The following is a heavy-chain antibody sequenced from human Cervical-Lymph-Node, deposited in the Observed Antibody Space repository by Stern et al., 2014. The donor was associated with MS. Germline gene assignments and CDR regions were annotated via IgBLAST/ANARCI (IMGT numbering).Heavy chain of an antibody. CDR3: ALPLLEYCRGAPCHNLPYYTVDV. CDR1: GASLTSYY. J-gene: IGHJ6*02. V-gene: IGHV4-4*07. Sequence: VQLVESGPGLVKPSETLSLTCTVSGASLTSYYWNWIRQPAGKGLEWIGRISNNGNTNYNPSLQSRVTMSAEKSNTQLSLRETPVTAADPALYYCALPLLEYCRGAPCHNLPYYTVDVWGQGATVIVSS. CDR2: ISNNGNT. D-gene: IGHD2-15*01.